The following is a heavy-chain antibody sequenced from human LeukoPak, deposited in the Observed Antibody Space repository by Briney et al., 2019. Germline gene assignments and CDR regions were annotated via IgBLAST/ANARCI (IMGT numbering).Heavy chain of an antibody. Sequence: PGGSLRLSCAASGFTFSNYWMTWVRQAPGKGLEWVAHIYKDGSEEHYMDSAKARFTISRDNAKDSLYLQMNSLRAEDTAVYYCARDGYDILTGYYNLFDYWGQGTLVTVSS. D-gene: IGHD3-9*01. CDR2: IYKDGSEE. CDR3: ARDGYDILTGYYNLFDY. V-gene: IGHV3-7*01. J-gene: IGHJ4*02. CDR1: GFTFSNYW.